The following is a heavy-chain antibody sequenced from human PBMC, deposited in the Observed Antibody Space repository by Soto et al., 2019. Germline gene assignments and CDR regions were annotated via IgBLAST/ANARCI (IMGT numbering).Heavy chain of an antibody. Sequence: GGSLRLSCAASGFTFSSYAMSWVRQAPGKGLEWVSAISGSGGSTYYADSVKGRFTISRDNSKNTLYMQMNSLRAEDTAVYYCAKDRDCSSTSCLGVVHYWGQGTLVTVSS. CDR3: AKDRDCSSTSCLGVVHY. V-gene: IGHV3-23*01. D-gene: IGHD2-2*01. CDR1: GFTFSSYA. J-gene: IGHJ4*02. CDR2: ISGSGGST.